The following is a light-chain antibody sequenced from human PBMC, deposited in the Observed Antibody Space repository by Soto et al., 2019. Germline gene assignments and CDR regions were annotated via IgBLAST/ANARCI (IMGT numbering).Light chain of an antibody. CDR2: EVN. CDR1: SSDVGGYNY. J-gene: IGLJ1*01. Sequence: QSALTQPPSASGSPGQSVTISCTGKSSDVGGYNYVSWYRHRPGKAPQLMIYEVNKRPSGVPDRFSGSKSGNTASLTVSGLQPEDEADYYCSSYGGSNNYVFGSGTKVTVL. CDR3: SSYGGSNNYV. V-gene: IGLV2-8*01.